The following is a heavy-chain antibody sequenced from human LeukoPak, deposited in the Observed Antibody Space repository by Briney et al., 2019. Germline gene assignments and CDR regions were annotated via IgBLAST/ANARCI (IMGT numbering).Heavy chain of an antibody. CDR2: INHSGST. CDR3: ARAHTVTTTKYFDY. V-gene: IGHV4-34*01. J-gene: IGHJ4*02. Sequence: SETLSLTCAVSGGSINNYYWSWIRQPPGKGLEWIGEINHSGSTNYNPSLKSRVTISVDTSKNQFSLKLSSVTAADTAVYYCARAHTVTTTKYFDYWGQGTLVTVSS. D-gene: IGHD4-17*01. CDR1: GGSINNYY.